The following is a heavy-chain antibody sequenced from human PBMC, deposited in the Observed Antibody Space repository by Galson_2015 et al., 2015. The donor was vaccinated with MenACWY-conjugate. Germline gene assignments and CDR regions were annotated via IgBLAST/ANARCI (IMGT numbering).Heavy chain of an antibody. Sequence: CAISGDSVSSNSAAWNWIRQSPSRGLEWLGRTYYRSKRDNDYSVSVKSRITINPDTSKNQFSLQLNSVTPENTAVYYCAREDLYGQQLAYYYYYGMDVWGQGTTVTVSS. D-gene: IGHD6-13*01. CDR2: TYYRSKRDN. CDR1: GDSVSSNSAA. CDR3: AREDLYGQQLAYYYYYGMDV. J-gene: IGHJ6*02. V-gene: IGHV6-1*01.